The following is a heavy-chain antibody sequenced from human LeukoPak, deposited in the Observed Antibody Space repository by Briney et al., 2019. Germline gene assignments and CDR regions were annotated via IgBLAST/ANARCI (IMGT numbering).Heavy chain of an antibody. CDR1: GFSFRTTT. V-gene: IGHV3-30*04. CDR2: ISYDERSN. CDR3: VRPLRTTYASGSPEDY. J-gene: IGHJ4*02. D-gene: IGHD3-10*01. Sequence: PGGSLRLSRAASGFSFRTTTMHWVRQAPGKGLEWVGLISYDERSNYYADSVKGRCTISRDNSNNMVYLQMSSLRPEDTAVYYCVRPLRTTYASGSPEDYWGQGTLVTVSS.